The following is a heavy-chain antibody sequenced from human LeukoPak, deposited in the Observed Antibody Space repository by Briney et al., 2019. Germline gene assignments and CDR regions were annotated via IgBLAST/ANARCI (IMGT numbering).Heavy chain of an antibody. V-gene: IGHV3-48*01. CDR2: ISSSSTI. CDR3: AGESQRITIFGVVTNPPDY. Sequence: PGGSLRLSCAASGFTFSSYSMNWVRQAPGKGLEWVSYISSSSTIYYADSVKGRFTISRDNTKNSLYLQMNSLRAEDTAVYYCAGESQRITIFGVVTNPPDYWGQGTLVTVSS. CDR1: GFTFSSYS. J-gene: IGHJ4*02. D-gene: IGHD3-3*01.